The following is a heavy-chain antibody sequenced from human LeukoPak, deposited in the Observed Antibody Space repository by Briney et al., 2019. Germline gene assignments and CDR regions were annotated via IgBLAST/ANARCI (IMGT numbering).Heavy chain of an antibody. V-gene: IGHV4-39*01. J-gene: IGHJ5*02. D-gene: IGHD5-24*01. CDR3: ARVGDGYNHEGFDP. CDR1: GGSISSSSYY. CDR2: IYYSGST. Sequence: SETLSLTCTVSGGSISSSSYYWGWIRQPPGKGLEWIGSIYYSGSTYYNPSLKSRVTISVDTSKNQFSLKLSSATAADTAVYYCARVGDGYNHEGFDPWGQGTLVTVSS.